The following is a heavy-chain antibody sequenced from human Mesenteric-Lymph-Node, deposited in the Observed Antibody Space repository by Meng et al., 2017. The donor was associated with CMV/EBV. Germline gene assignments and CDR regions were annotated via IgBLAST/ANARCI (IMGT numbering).Heavy chain of an antibody. V-gene: IGHV3-7*01. CDR1: GFTFSSYW. D-gene: IGHD2-2*01. CDR2: IKQDGSEK. J-gene: IGHJ6*02. Sequence: GGSLRLSCAASGFTFSSYWMSWVRQAPGEGLEWVANIKQDGSEKYYVDSVKGRFTISRDNAKNSLYLQMNSLGAEDTAVYYCARDCSSTSCHDYYYYGMDVWGQGTTVTVSS. CDR3: ARDCSSTSCHDYYYYGMDV.